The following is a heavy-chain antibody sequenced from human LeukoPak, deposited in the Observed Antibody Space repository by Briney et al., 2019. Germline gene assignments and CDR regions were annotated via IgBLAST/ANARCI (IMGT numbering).Heavy chain of an antibody. CDR3: ARQFSEF. D-gene: IGHD3-10*01. Sequence: GESLKISCKASGYNFFTYWIGWVRHIPGKGLEWMAIIYPDDAQTRYSPSFEGKVTISADKSINTAYLRWRCLKASDTAIYYCARQFSEFWGQGTLVTVSS. CDR1: GYNFFTYW. CDR2: IYPDDAQT. V-gene: IGHV5-51*01. J-gene: IGHJ4*02.